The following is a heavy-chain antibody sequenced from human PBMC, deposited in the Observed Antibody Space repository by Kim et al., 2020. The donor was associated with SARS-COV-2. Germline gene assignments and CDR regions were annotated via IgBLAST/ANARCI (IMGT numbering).Heavy chain of an antibody. CDR3: VRASGWLPRS. V-gene: IGHV3-43*02. CDR2: ISGNGETK. D-gene: IGHD6-19*01. Sequence: GGSLRLSCAASGFTFDHSAMHWVRQAPGKGLEWVSLISGNGETKYYADSVEGRFTISIDNSKNSLYLQMNSLGTEDTALYYCVRASGWLPRSWGQGTLVTVSS. CDR1: GFTFDHSA. J-gene: IGHJ5*02.